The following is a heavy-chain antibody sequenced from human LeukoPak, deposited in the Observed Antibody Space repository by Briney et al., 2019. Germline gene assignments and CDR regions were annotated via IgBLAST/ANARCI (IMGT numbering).Heavy chain of an antibody. J-gene: IGHJ4*02. D-gene: IGHD3-10*01. V-gene: IGHV3-48*03. CDR3: ARATAGSIVTFDY. CDR1: GFTFSSYE. Sequence: PVGSLRLSCAASGFTFSSYEMNWVRQAPGKGLEWVSYISSSGSTIYYADSVKGRFTISRDNAKNSLYLQMNSLRAEDTAVYYCARATAGSIVTFDYWGQGTLVTVSS. CDR2: ISSSGSTI.